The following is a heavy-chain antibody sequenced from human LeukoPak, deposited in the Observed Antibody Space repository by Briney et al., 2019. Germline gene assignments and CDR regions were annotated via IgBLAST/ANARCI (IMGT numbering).Heavy chain of an antibody. D-gene: IGHD6-19*01. CDR2: IYYSGST. Sequence: PSETLSLTCTVSGGSISSSSYYWGWIRQPPGKGLEWIGSIYYSGSTYYNPSLKGRVTISVDTSKNQFSLKLSFVTAADTAVYYCARHQYSSGWFSHWGQGTLVTVSS. V-gene: IGHV4-39*01. J-gene: IGHJ1*01. CDR3: ARHQYSSGWFSH. CDR1: GGSISSSSYY.